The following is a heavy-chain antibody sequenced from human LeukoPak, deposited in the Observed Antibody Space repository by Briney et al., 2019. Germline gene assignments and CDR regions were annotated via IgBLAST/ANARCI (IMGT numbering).Heavy chain of an antibody. CDR2: INQDGGET. Sequence: GGSLRLSCVVSEFTSSIHWMSWVRQAPGKGLEWVANINQDGGETYCVDSVKGRFTLSRDNAKNSLYLQMNSLRAEDTAVYYCAGVTSGLDYWGQGILVTVSS. CDR1: EFTSSIHW. CDR3: AGVTSGLDY. J-gene: IGHJ4*02. V-gene: IGHV3-7*01.